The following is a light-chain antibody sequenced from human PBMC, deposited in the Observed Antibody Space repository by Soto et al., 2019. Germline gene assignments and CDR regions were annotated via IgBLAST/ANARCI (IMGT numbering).Light chain of an antibody. CDR3: CSYAGSSTPWV. Sequence: QSALTQPASVSGSPGQWITISCTGTSSDVGSYNLVSWYQQHPGKAPKLMIYEGSKRPSGVSNRFSGSKSGNTASLTISGLQAEDEADYYCCSYAGSSTPWVFGGGTKLTVL. CDR1: SSDVGSYNL. CDR2: EGS. V-gene: IGLV2-23*01. J-gene: IGLJ3*02.